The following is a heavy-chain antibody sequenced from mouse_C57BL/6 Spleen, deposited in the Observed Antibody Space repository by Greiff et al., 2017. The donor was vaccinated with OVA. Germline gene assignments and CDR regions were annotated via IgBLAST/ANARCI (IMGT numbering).Heavy chain of an antibody. J-gene: IGHJ2*01. D-gene: IGHD2-4*01. CDR1: GYAFTNYL. V-gene: IGHV1-54*01. CDR3: ARYDYDVSFDY. CDR2: INPGSGGT. Sequence: QVQLKESGAELVRPGTSVKVSCKASGYAFTNYLIEWVKQRPGQGLEWIGVINPGSGGTNYNEKFKGKATLTADKSSSTAYMQLSSLTSEDSAVYFCARYDYDVSFDYWGQGTTLTVSS.